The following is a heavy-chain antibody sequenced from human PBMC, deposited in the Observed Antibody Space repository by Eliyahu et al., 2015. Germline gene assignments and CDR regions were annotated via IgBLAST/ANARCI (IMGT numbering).Heavy chain of an antibody. CDR3: ARCDLGYCSSTSCSACYYFDY. D-gene: IGHD2-2*01. J-gene: IGHJ4*02. CDR2: IDPSDSYT. V-gene: IGHV5-10-1*03. CDR1: GXXFTSSW. Sequence: EVQLVQSGAEVKKPGXSLRIXCKGSGXXFTSSWIXXVRQMPGKGLEWMGRIDPSDSYTNYSPSFQGHVTISADKSISTAYLQWSSLKASDTAMYYCARCDLGYCSSTSCSACYYFDYWGQGTLVTVSS.